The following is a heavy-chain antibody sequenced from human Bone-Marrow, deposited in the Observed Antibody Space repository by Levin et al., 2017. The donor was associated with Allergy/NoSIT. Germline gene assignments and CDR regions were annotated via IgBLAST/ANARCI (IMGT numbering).Heavy chain of an antibody. J-gene: IGHJ6*02. CDR2: IYYSGST. Sequence: SETLSLTCTVSGASISSGGDYWSWVRQHPGTGLEWIGYIYYSGSTYYNPSLKSRLTISVDTSQNQFSLTLSSVTVADTAVYYCARMGGTTGENYYDSGMDVWGQGTTVTVSS. CDR1: GASISSGGDY. CDR3: ARMGGTTGENYYDSGMDV. D-gene: IGHD4-17*01. V-gene: IGHV4-31*03.